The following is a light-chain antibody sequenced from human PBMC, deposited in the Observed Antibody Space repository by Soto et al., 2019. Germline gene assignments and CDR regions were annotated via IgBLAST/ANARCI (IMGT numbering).Light chain of an antibody. CDR1: QSISSW. CDR3: QQYNSYSPLT. CDR2: KAS. V-gene: IGKV1-5*03. J-gene: IGKJ4*01. Sequence: MTQSPSSLSANVGARVTVTCRTSQSISSWLAWYQQKPGKAPRLLIYKASDLESGVPSRFSGIVSGTDFTLTISCLQPEDFANYYGQQYNSYSPLTFGGGT.